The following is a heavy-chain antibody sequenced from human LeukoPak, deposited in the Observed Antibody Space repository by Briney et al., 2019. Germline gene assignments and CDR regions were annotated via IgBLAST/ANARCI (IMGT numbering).Heavy chain of an antibody. D-gene: IGHD4-17*01. Sequence: GGSLRLSCAASGFTYSSYAMSWVRQAPGKGLEWISFISSSSSYTNYADSVKGRFTISRDNTKNSLYLQMNNLRAEDTAVYYCARGGADYVIGYWGQGTLVTVSS. CDR2: ISSSSSYT. CDR3: ARGGADYVIGY. CDR1: GFTYSSYA. V-gene: IGHV3-21*05. J-gene: IGHJ4*02.